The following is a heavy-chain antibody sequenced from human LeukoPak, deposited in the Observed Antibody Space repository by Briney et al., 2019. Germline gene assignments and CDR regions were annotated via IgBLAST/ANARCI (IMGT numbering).Heavy chain of an antibody. J-gene: IGHJ4*02. CDR1: GGSISSYY. Sequence: PSETLSLICTVSGGSISSYYWSWIRQPAGKGLEWIGRIYTTGSTNYNPSLKSRVTMSVDTSKNQFSPRLSSVTAADTAVYYCARDLIHSAAGDFDFWGQGTLVTVSS. D-gene: IGHD3-16*01. V-gene: IGHV4-4*07. CDR3: ARDLIHSAAGDFDF. CDR2: IYTTGST.